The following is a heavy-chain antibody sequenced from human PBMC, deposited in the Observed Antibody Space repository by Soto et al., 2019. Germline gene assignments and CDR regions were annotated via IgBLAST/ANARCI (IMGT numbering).Heavy chain of an antibody. V-gene: IGHV1-69*12. J-gene: IGHJ6*02. CDR1: GGTFSSYA. CDR3: ASHGITGTWVYYYGMDV. D-gene: IGHD1-7*01. Sequence: QVQLVQSGAEVKKPWSSVNVSCKASGGTFSSYAISWVRQAPGQGLEWMGGIIPIFGTANYAQKFQGRVTITADESTSTAYMELSSLRSEDTAVYYCASHGITGTWVYYYGMDVWGQGTTVTVSS. CDR2: IIPIFGTA.